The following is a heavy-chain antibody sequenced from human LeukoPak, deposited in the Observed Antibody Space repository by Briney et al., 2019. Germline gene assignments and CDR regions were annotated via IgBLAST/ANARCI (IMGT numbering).Heavy chain of an antibody. CDR3: ATIATYYYDSSGLDNW. CDR1: GFTFSSYA. Sequence: PGGSLRLSCAASGFTFSSYAMSWVRQAPGKGLEWVSAISGSGGSTYYADSVKGRFTISRDNSKNTLYLQMNSLRAEDTAVYYCATIATYYYDSSGLDNWWGQGTLVTVSS. D-gene: IGHD3-22*01. J-gene: IGHJ4*02. V-gene: IGHV3-23*01. CDR2: ISGSGGST.